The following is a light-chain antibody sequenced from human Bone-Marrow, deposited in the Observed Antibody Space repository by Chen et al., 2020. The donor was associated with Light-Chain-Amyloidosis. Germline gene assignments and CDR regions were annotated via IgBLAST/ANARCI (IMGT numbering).Light chain of an antibody. V-gene: IGLV1-44*01. J-gene: IGLJ3*02. Sequence: QSVLTQPPSASGTPGQRVTISCSGSSSNIGSHTVNWYQQLPGTAPKLLIYSNNQRPSGVPGRFSGSKSGTSASLAISGLQSEDEADYYCAAWDDRVDDRVFGGGTKLTVL. CDR2: SNN. CDR3: AAWDDRVDDRV. CDR1: SSNIGSHT.